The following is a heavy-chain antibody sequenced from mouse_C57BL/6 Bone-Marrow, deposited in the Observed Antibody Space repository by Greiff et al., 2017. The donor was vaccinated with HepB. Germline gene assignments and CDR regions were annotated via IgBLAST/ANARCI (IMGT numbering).Heavy chain of an antibody. Sequence: QVQLQQPGAELVKPGASVKLSCKASGYTFTSYWMHWVKQRPGQGLEWIGMIHPNSGSTNYNEKFKSKATLTVDKSSSTAYMQLSSLTSEDSAVYCCARKTTVVSNYFDYWGQGTTLTVSS. J-gene: IGHJ2*01. CDR1: GYTFTSYW. CDR3: ARKTTVVSNYFDY. CDR2: IHPNSGST. V-gene: IGHV1-64*01. D-gene: IGHD1-1*01.